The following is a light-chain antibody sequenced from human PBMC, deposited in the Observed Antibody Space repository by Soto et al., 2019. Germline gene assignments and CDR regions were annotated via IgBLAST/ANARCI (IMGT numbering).Light chain of an antibody. CDR1: QSVTGTN. Sequence: EIVLTQSPGTLSLSPGEGATLSYRASQSVTGTNLAWYQQRAGQAPRLLIYDAVRRATGIPDRFSGSGSGTDFTLTISRLEPEDFAVYYCHQYGSSLGTFGQGTKVEI. CDR2: DAV. CDR3: HQYGSSLGT. V-gene: IGKV3-20*01. J-gene: IGKJ2*01.